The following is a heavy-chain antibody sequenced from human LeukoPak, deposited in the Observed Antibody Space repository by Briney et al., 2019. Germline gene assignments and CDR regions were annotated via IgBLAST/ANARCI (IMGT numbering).Heavy chain of an antibody. CDR3: ASARWDY. Sequence: SETLSLTCAVSGDSISSSYWWSWVRQPPGKGLEWIGEIFHSGNTNYSPPLKSRVTISVDKSKNQFSLKLSSVTAADTAVYYCASARWDYWGQGTLVTVSS. V-gene: IGHV4-4*02. D-gene: IGHD5-24*01. CDR1: GDSISSSYW. CDR2: IFHSGNT. J-gene: IGHJ4*02.